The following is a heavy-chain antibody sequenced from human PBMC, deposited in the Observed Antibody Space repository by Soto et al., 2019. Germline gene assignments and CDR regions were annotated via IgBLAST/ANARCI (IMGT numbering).Heavy chain of an antibody. CDR2: XSXXSXXX. Sequence: GGSLRLACAASGFTFSNYAISWVRQAPGQGLEXVSXXSXXSXXXXXAXXVKGRFTISRDNSKNTLYLQMNSLRAEETAVYYCAIPSGLTVTGPDYWGQGTLVTVSS. CDR1: GFTFSNYA. D-gene: IGHD6-19*01. CDR3: AIPSGLTVTGPDY. V-gene: IGHV3-23*01. J-gene: IGHJ4*02.